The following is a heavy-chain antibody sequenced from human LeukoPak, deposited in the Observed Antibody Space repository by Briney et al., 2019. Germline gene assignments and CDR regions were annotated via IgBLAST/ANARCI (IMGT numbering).Heavy chain of an antibody. V-gene: IGHV3-64*01. CDR2: ISSNGGST. CDR3: ARESDSSGRDY. J-gene: IGHJ4*02. Sequence: SGGSLRLSCAASGFTFSSYAMHWVRQAPGKGLEYVSAISSNGGSTYYANSVKGRFTISRDNSKNTLYLQMGSLRAEDMAVYYCARESDSSGRDYWGQGTLVTVSS. D-gene: IGHD6-19*01. CDR1: GFTFSSYA.